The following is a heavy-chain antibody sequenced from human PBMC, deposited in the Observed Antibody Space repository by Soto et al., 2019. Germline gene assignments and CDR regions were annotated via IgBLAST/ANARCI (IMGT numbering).Heavy chain of an antibody. Sequence: GASVRLSCAAFGFTVRRNYIALVCLAQGKGLEWVSLVYSGGATHYAASVKGRFTIPTHSSQNTLFLQMNSLRTDDPAPYHGVRGRYGLEIHWGQGTNVTVSS. V-gene: IGHV3-53*04. CDR1: GFTVRRNY. D-gene: IGHD5-18*01. J-gene: IGHJ4*02. CDR2: VYSGGAT. CDR3: VRGRYGLEIH.